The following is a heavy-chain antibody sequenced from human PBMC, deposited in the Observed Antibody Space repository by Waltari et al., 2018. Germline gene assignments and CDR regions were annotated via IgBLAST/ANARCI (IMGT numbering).Heavy chain of an antibody. V-gene: IGHV4-59*01. Sequence: QVQLQESGPGLVKPSETLSLTCTVSGGSISSYYWRWIRQPPGKGLEWIGYIYYSGSTNYNPALKSRVTISVDTSKNQFSLKLSAVTAADTAVYYCARAGTLGHLDYWGQGTLVTVSS. J-gene: IGHJ4*02. D-gene: IGHD3-10*01. CDR1: GGSISSYY. CDR2: IYYSGST. CDR3: ARAGTLGHLDY.